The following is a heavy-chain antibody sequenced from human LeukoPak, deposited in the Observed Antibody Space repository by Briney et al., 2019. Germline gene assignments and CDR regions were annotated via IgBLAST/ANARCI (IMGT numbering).Heavy chain of an antibody. Sequence: PSETLSLTCTVSGGSISSGSYYWSWIRQPAGKGLEWIGRIYTSGSTNYNPSLKSRVTISVDTSKNQFSLKLSSVTAADTAVYYCARGGGYCNSTSCYAYNWFDPWGQGTLVTVSS. CDR2: IYTSGST. CDR1: GGSISSGSYY. V-gene: IGHV4-61*02. CDR3: ARGGGYCNSTSCYAYNWFDP. D-gene: IGHD2-2*01. J-gene: IGHJ5*02.